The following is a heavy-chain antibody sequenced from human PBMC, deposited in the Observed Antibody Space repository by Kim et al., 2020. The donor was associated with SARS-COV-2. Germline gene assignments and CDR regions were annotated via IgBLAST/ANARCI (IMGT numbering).Heavy chain of an antibody. D-gene: IGHD3-22*01. J-gene: IGHJ3*02. Sequence: RVTISVDTSKNQFSLKLSSVTAADTAVYYCARDRRYYDSSGHDDVDAFDIWGQGTMVTVSS. V-gene: IGHV4-31*02. CDR3: ARDRRYYDSSGHDDVDAFDI.